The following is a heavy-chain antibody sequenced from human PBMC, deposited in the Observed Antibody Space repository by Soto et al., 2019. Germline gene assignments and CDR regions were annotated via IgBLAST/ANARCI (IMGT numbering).Heavy chain of an antibody. CDR3: ARDRGYRSGSFGS. CDR2: IYSDGTT. Sequence: SETLSLTCIVSGGSISGYDWSWIRRPAGKELEWIGRIYSDGTTNYNPSLKGRGTMSVDTSKKQISLKLTSVTAADTAMYYCARDRGYRSGSFGSWGQGVLVTVSS. CDR1: GGSISGYD. D-gene: IGHD5-18*01. V-gene: IGHV4-4*07. J-gene: IGHJ5*02.